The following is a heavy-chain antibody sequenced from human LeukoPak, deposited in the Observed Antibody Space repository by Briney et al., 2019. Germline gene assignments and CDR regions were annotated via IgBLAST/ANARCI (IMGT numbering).Heavy chain of an antibody. CDR1: GFTFSSSA. V-gene: IGHV3-21*01. D-gene: IGHD3-10*01. CDR3: ARDHAMVRGVIDY. J-gene: IGHJ4*02. CDR2: ISSSSSYI. Sequence: GGSLRLSCAASGFTFSSSAMSWVRQASGKGLEWVSSISSSSSYIYYADSVKGRFTISRDNAKNSLYLQMNSLRAEDTAVYYCARDHAMVRGVIDYWGQGTLVTVSS.